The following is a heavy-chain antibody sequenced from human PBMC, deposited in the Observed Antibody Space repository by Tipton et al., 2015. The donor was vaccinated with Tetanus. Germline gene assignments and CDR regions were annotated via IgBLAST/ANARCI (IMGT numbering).Heavy chain of an antibody. Sequence: SLRLSCAASGFIFSSYGIHWVRQAPGKGLEWVAVSWYDGTDKYYADSVKGRFTISRDNSKNTLYLQMNSLRAEDTAVYYCAREADCSGGSCVSGDLDTWGQGTQVTVSS. CDR1: GFIFSSYG. CDR2: SWYDGTDK. J-gene: IGHJ5*02. V-gene: IGHV3-33*01. CDR3: AREADCSGGSCVSGDLDT. D-gene: IGHD2-15*01.